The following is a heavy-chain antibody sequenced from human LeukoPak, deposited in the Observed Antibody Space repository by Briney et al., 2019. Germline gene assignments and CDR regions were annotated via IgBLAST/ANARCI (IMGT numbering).Heavy chain of an antibody. Sequence: SETLSLTCAVSGGSISSGGYSWSWIRQPPGKGLEWIGYIYHSGSTYYNPSLKSRVTISVDRSKNQFSLKLSSVTAADTAVYYWAGDFWSGYPIWGQGTMVTVSS. CDR1: GGSISSGGYS. V-gene: IGHV4-30-2*01. J-gene: IGHJ3*02. CDR2: IYHSGST. D-gene: IGHD3-3*01. CDR3: AGDFWSGYPI.